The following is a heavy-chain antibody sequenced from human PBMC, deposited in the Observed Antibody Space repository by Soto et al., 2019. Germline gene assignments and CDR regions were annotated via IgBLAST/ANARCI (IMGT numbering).Heavy chain of an antibody. CDR2: IYHSGST. CDR1: GGSISSGGYS. Sequence: PSETLSLTCAVSGGSISSGGYSWSWIRQPPGKGLEWIGYIYHSGSTYYNPSLKSRVTISVDRSKNQFSLKLSSVTAADTAVYYCARSGDGDYGWYFDLWGRGTLVT. CDR3: ARSGDGDYGWYFDL. D-gene: IGHD4-17*01. J-gene: IGHJ2*01. V-gene: IGHV4-30-2*01.